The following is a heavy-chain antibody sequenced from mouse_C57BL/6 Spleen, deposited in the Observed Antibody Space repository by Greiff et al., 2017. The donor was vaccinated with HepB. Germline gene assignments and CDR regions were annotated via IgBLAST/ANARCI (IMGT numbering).Heavy chain of an antibody. V-gene: IGHV1-80*01. J-gene: IGHJ1*03. CDR1: GYAFSSYW. CDR2: IYPGDGDT. Sequence: QVQLQQSGAELVKPGASVKISCKASGYAFSSYWMNWVKQRPGKGLEWIGQIYPGDGDTNYNGKFKGKATLTADKSSSTAYMQLSSLTSEASAVYFCARYPYYGNYDWYFDVWGTGTTVTVSS. D-gene: IGHD2-10*01. CDR3: ARYPYYGNYDWYFDV.